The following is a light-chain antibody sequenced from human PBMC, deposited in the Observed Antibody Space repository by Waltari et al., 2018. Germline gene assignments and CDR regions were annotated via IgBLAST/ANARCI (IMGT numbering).Light chain of an antibody. CDR2: STN. J-gene: IGLJ7*01. Sequence: QSVLTQPPSASGTPGLRAPISCSGSSSNIGSNPVTWYQQLPGTAPKLLIYSTNQRPSGVPDRFSGSKSGTSASLAISGLQSEDEADYYCATWDDSLNAAVFGGGTQLSVL. CDR1: SSNIGSNP. V-gene: IGLV1-44*01. CDR3: ATWDDSLNAAV.